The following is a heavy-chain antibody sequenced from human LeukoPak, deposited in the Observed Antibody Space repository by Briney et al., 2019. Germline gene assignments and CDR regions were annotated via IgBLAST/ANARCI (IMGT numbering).Heavy chain of an antibody. D-gene: IGHD6-13*01. CDR3: ARGLNIAAAGTD. V-gene: IGHV1-18*01. Sequence: ASVKVSCKSSGYTFPRYGMSGVRQAAGQGGEWMGWISAYNGNTNYAQKLQGRVTMTTDTSTSTAYMELRSLRSDDTAVYYCARGLNIAAAGTDWGQGTLVTVSS. J-gene: IGHJ4*02. CDR2: ISAYNGNT. CDR1: GYTFPRYG.